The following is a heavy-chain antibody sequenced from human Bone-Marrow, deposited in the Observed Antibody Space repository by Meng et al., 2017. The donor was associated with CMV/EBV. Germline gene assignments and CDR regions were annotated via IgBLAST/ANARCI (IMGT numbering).Heavy chain of an antibody. J-gene: IGHJ6*02. Sequence: ASVKVSCKASGYNFTGYYMHWVRQAPGQGLEWMGWINPNSGGTNYAQKFQGRVTMTGDTSITTADMELSRLRSDDMAVYYCTRVKRYCTGGTCSSTGYYGMDVWGQGTTVTVSS. CDR3: TRVKRYCTGGTCSSTGYYGMDV. CDR1: GYNFTGYY. V-gene: IGHV1-2*02. CDR2: INPNSGGT. D-gene: IGHD2-15*01.